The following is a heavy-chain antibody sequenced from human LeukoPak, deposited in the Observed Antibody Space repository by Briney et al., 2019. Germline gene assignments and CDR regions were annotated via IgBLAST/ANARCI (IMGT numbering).Heavy chain of an antibody. CDR2: IYHTGST. Sequence: PSGTLSLTCAVSGDSMISTNWWSWVRQPPGKGLELIGGIYHTGSTNYNPSLQSRVTISIDKSKNQFSLRLSSVTAADTAFCYCARRGGFFDFWGQGTLVTVSS. J-gene: IGHJ4*02. V-gene: IGHV4-4*02. CDR1: GDSMISTNW. CDR3: ARRGGFFDF. D-gene: IGHD3-16*01.